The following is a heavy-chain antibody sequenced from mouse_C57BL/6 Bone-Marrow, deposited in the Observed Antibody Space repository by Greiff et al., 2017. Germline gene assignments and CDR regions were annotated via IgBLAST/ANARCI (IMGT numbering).Heavy chain of an antibody. CDR1: GFTFSSYG. J-gene: IGHJ2*01. CDR3: ATLRFDY. Sequence: EVQVVESGGDLVKPGGSLKLSCAASGFTFSSYGMSWVRQTPDKRLEWVATISSGGSYPYYPDSVKGRFTISRDNAKNTLYLQMSSLNSADTAMYYCATLRFDYWGQGTALTVSS. V-gene: IGHV5-6*01. D-gene: IGHD1-1*01. CDR2: ISSGGSYP.